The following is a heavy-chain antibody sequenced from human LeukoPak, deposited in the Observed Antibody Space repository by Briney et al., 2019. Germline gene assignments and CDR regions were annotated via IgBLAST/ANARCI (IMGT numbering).Heavy chain of an antibody. CDR1: GFTFSSYG. Sequence: PGGSLRLSCAASGFTFSSYGMSWVRQAPGKGLEWVSALSGSGGSRYYADSVKGRFTISRDNSKNTLYLQMNSLKASDTAMYYCARQVDIVVVVAALAGKDAFDIWGQGTMVTVSS. V-gene: IGHV3-23*01. D-gene: IGHD2-15*01. CDR2: LSGSGGSR. J-gene: IGHJ3*02. CDR3: ARQVDIVVVVAALAGKDAFDI.